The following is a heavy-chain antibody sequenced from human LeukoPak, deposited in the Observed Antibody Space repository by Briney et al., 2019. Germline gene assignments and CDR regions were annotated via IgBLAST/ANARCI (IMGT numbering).Heavy chain of an antibody. CDR1: GYTFTSNY. D-gene: IGHD1-26*01. CDR3: ARSIELLLGWFDP. J-gene: IGHJ5*02. Sequence: GASVKVSCKAFGYTFTSNYMHWVRQAPGQGPEWMGVISPSGGSTTYAQKFQGRVTLTRDMSTSTDYLELSSLRSEDTAVYYCARSIELLLGWFDPWGQGTLVTVSS. CDR2: ISPSGGST. V-gene: IGHV1-46*01.